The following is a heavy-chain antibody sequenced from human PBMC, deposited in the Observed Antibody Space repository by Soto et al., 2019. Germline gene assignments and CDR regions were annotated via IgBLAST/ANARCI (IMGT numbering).Heavy chain of an antibody. CDR3: ARTSTPLPYYDFWSGYYIPYYFDY. Sequence: SETLSLTCTVSGGSISSSSYYWGWIRQPPGKGLEWIGSIYYSGSTYYNPSLKSRVTISVDTSKNQFSLKLSSVTAADTAVYYCARTSTPLPYYDFWSGYYIPYYFDYWGQGTLVTVSS. CDR2: IYYSGST. V-gene: IGHV4-39*01. J-gene: IGHJ4*02. CDR1: GGSISSSSYY. D-gene: IGHD3-3*01.